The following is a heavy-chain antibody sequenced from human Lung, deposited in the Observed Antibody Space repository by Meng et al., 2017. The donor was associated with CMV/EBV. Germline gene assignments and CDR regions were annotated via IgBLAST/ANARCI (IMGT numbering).Heavy chain of an antibody. CDR1: GYTFTDYY. CDR2: INPNCGTT. D-gene: IGHD3-3*01. CDR3: ARSPTITIFGVIRTSYFDY. J-gene: IGHJ4*02. Sequence: XVKVSCXTSGYTFTDYYVHWVRQAPGQGLEWMGIINPNCGTTRYAQKFQGRVTMTRDTSTSTVYMELSSLRSEDTAVYYCARSPTITIFGVIRTSYFDYWGQGTRVTVSS. V-gene: IGHV1-46*01.